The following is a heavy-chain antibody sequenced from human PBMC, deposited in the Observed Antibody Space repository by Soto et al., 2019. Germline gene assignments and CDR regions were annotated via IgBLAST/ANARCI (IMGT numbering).Heavy chain of an antibody. CDR1: GGSISRVAYY. J-gene: IGHJ5*02. CDR2: VYHTGNP. Sequence: SETLSLTCTVSGGSISRVAYYWSWIRQLPGKGLEWIGYVYHTGNPDYNPSLKSRISMSVDTSKNQFSMDLKDVTAADTAVYYCAVDTTIEGPNWLGPWGQGTLVTVSS. CDR3: AVDTTIEGPNWLGP. V-gene: IGHV4-30-4*08. D-gene: IGHD5-18*01.